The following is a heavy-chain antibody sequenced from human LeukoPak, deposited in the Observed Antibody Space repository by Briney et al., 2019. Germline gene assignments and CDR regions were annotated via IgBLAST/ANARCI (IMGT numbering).Heavy chain of an antibody. CDR2: IRYDGSNK. CDR3: AKGLTGGYSYGYGIDY. Sequence: PGGSLRLSCAASGFTFSSYGMHWVRQAPGKGLEWVAFIRYDGSNKYYADSVKGRFTISRDNSKNTLYLQMNSLRAEDTAVYYCAKGLTGGYSYGYGIDYRGQGTLVTVSS. V-gene: IGHV3-30*02. CDR1: GFTFSSYG. J-gene: IGHJ4*02. D-gene: IGHD5-18*01.